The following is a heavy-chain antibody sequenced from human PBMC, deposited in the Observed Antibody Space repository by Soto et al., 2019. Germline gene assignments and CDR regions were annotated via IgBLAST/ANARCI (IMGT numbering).Heavy chain of an antibody. CDR1: GFTFTSSA. D-gene: IGHD3-3*01. Sequence: SVKVSCKASGFTFTSSAVQWVRQARGQRLEWIGWIVVGSGNTNYAQKFQERVTITRDMSTSTAYMELSSLRSEDTAVYYCAADLDYDFWSGSSKSDFWGQGTLVTVSS. V-gene: IGHV1-58*01. CDR2: IVVGSGNT. J-gene: IGHJ4*02. CDR3: AADLDYDFWSGSSKSDF.